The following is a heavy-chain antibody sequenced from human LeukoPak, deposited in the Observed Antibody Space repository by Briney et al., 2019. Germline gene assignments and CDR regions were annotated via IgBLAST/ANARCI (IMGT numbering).Heavy chain of an antibody. CDR2: IYSNGIT. CDR1: GDSIFSYY. Sequence: PSETLSLTCTVSGDSIFSYYWNWIRQPPGKGLEWIGYIYSNGITSYNPSLRSRGTISIATSKNQFSLRLRSVTAADTAVYYCASESVPKPGCFDYWGQGTLVTVSS. V-gene: IGHV4-59*01. D-gene: IGHD2-2*01. CDR3: ASESVPKPGCFDY. J-gene: IGHJ4*02.